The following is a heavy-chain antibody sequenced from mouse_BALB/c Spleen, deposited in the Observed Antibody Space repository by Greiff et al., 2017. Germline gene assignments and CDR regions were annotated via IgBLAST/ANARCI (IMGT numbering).Heavy chain of an antibody. Sequence: EVKLMESGPGLVKPSQSLSLTCSVTGYSITSGYYWNWIRQFPGNKLEWMGYISYDGSNNYNPSLKNRISITRDTSKNQFFLKLNSVTTEDTATYYCARDYPHYYAMDYWGQGTSVTVSS. J-gene: IGHJ4*01. CDR3: ARDYPHYYAMDY. CDR1: GYSITSGYY. CDR2: ISYDGSN. V-gene: IGHV3-6*02.